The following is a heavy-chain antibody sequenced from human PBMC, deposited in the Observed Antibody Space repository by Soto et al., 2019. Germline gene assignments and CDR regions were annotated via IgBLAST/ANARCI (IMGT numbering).Heavy chain of an antibody. Sequence: PSETLSLTCTVSGGSISSSSYYWGWIRQPPGRGLEWIGIIDYSGTTYYNPSLKSRLTMSVDTSKNHFSLNLSSVTAADTAVYYCARRTGSSTYYFDYWGQGALVTVSS. J-gene: IGHJ4*02. D-gene: IGHD6-6*01. CDR2: IDYSGTT. CDR1: GGSISSSSYY. V-gene: IGHV4-39*02. CDR3: ARRTGSSTYYFDY.